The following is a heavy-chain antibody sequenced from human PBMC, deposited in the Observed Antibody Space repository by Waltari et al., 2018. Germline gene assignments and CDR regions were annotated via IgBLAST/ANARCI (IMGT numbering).Heavy chain of an antibody. CDR1: GASITYGFY. J-gene: IGHJ5*02. V-gene: IGHV4-38-2*02. D-gene: IGHD6-25*01. CDR2: IYHSDTG. CDR3: ARDRTRRLDP. Sequence: QVQLQESGPGLVKPSETLSLTCSVSGASITYGFYWAWIRQPPGKGLEYIGNIYHSDTGDYNPSLQSRVTMSVDPSKNQFSLELRSVTAADTAIYYCARDRTRRLDPWGQGILVTVSS.